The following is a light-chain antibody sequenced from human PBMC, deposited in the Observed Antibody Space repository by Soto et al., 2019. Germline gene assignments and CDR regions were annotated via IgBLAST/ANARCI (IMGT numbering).Light chain of an antibody. CDR1: QSISSW. J-gene: IGKJ5*01. CDR2: DAS. V-gene: IGKV1-5*01. CDR3: EQTYSTPVT. Sequence: DIQMTQSPSTLSASVGDRVTITCRASQSISSWLAWYQQKPGKAPKLLIYDASSLESGVPSRFSGSGSGAEFTLTISSLQPEDFAIYYCEQTYSTPVTFGQGTRLGIK.